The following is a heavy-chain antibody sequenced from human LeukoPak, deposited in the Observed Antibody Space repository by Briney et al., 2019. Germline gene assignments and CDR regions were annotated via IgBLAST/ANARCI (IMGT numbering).Heavy chain of an antibody. Sequence: SETLSLTCTVSGGSISSYYWSWIRQPPGKGLEWIGYIYYSGSTNYNPSLKSRVTISVDTSKNQFSLKLSSVTAADTAVYYCARSFGGVIAMPYYFDYWGQGTLVTVSS. J-gene: IGHJ4*02. CDR3: ARSFGGVIAMPYYFDY. CDR1: GGSISSYY. D-gene: IGHD3-16*02. CDR2: IYYSGST. V-gene: IGHV4-59*01.